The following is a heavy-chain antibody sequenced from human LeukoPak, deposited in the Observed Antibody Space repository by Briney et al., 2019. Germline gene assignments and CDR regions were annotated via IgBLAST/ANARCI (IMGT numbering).Heavy chain of an antibody. CDR1: GFTFSSYA. V-gene: IGHV3-23*01. Sequence: GGSLRLSCAASGFTFSSYAMSWVRQAPGKGLEWVSAISGSGGSTYYADSVKGRFTISRDNSKNTLYLQMNSLRAEDTAVYYCAKDRFDYGSGSYYKEDWFDPWGQGTLVTVSS. J-gene: IGHJ5*02. D-gene: IGHD3-10*01. CDR3: AKDRFDYGSGSYYKEDWFDP. CDR2: ISGSGGST.